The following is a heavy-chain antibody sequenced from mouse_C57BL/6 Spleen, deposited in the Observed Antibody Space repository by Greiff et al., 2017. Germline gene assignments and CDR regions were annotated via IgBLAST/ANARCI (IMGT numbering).Heavy chain of an antibody. D-gene: IGHD1-1*01. Sequence: QVQLQQSGAELVRPGASVTLSCKASGYTFTDYEMHWVKQTPVHGLEWIGAIDPETGGTAYNQKFKGKAILTADKSSSTAYMELRSLTSEDSAVYYCTHYGSSHYFDYWGQGTTLTVSS. V-gene: IGHV1-15*01. CDR3: THYGSSHYFDY. J-gene: IGHJ2*01. CDR1: GYTFTDYE. CDR2: IDPETGGT.